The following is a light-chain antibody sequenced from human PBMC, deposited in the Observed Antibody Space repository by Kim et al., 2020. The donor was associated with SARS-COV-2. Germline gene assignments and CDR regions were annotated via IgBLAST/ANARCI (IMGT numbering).Light chain of an antibody. Sequence: PGKTAWVSCGGNSIGSKSVHWYQQKSGQAPVLVIYYDSDRPSGIPERFSGSNSGNTATLTNSRVEAGDEADYYCQVWDSSSDHRVVFGGGTQLTVL. V-gene: IGLV3-21*04. J-gene: IGLJ2*01. CDR1: SIGSKS. CDR3: QVWDSSSDHRVV. CDR2: YDS.